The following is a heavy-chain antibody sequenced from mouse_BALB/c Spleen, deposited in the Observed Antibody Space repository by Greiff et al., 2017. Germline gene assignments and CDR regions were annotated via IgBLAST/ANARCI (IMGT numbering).Heavy chain of an antibody. CDR3: ARHEDGSSYGYYAMDY. J-gene: IGHJ4*01. Sequence: EVKLVESGGGLVQPGGSLKLSCAASGFTFSSYTMSWVRQTPEKRLEWVAYISNGGGSTYYPDTVKGRFTISRDNAKNTLYLQMSSLKSEDTAMYYCARHEDGSSYGYYAMDYWGQGTSVTVSS. CDR1: GFTFSSYT. D-gene: IGHD1-1*01. V-gene: IGHV5-12-2*01. CDR2: ISNGGGST.